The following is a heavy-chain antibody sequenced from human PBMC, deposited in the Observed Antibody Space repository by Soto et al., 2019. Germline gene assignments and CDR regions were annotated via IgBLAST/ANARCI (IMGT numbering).Heavy chain of an antibody. CDR3: ARHFAHLVSGWFDP. Sequence: ESGGGLVQPGGSLRLSCAASRFTFRNYAMSWVRQAPGKGLEWVAAISASGDKTYYADSVKGRFTISRDNSNDTRLLQMNSLRAEDTAVYYCARHFAHLVSGWFDPWGQGTLVTVS. V-gene: IGHV3-23*01. J-gene: IGHJ5*02. CDR2: ISASGDKT. CDR1: RFTFRNYA. D-gene: IGHD3-10*01.